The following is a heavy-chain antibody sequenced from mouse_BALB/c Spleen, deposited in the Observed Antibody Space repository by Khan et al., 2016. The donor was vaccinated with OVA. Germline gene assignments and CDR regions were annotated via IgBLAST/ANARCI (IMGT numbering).Heavy chain of an antibody. V-gene: IGHV9-1*02. CDR2: INTYTGEP. J-gene: IGHJ4*01. D-gene: IGHD2-10*01. Sequence: QIQLVQSGPEVKKPGETVKISCKASGHTFTKFGMNWVKQAPGKGLKWMGWINTYTGEPTYADDFNGRFAFSLETSARTAYLQIINLKNGDRATSFCASPPYFSCVLDNWGQGTSVTVSS. CDR1: GHTFTKFG. CDR3: ASPPYFSCVLDN.